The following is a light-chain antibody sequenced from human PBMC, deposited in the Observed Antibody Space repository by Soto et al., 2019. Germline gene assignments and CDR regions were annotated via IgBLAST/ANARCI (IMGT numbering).Light chain of an antibody. Sequence: ILMTQSPATLSVSPGERATLSCRASQSVSTNLAWYQQKPGQAPRLLIYGASTRATAFPARFSGGGSGTEFTLTISSLQSEDFAVYYCQQYNNWPRTFGQGTKVEIK. CDR1: QSVSTN. J-gene: IGKJ1*01. V-gene: IGKV3-15*01. CDR2: GAS. CDR3: QQYNNWPRT.